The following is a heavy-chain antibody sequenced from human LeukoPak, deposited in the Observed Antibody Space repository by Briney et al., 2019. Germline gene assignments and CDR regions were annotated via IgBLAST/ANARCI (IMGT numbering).Heavy chain of an antibody. CDR3: ARDMFTVTTGIDY. J-gene: IGHJ4*02. CDR2: ISSSGSTI. V-gene: IGHV3-11*01. Sequence: GGSLRLSCAASGFTYSDYYMSWIRQAPGKGLEWVSYISSSGSTIYYADSVKGRFTISRDNAKNSLYLQMNSLRAEDTAVYYCARDMFTVTTGIDYWGQGTLVTVSS. D-gene: IGHD4-17*01. CDR1: GFTYSDYY.